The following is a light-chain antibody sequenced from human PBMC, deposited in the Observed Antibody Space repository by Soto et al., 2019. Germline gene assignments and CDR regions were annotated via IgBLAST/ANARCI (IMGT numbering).Light chain of an antibody. V-gene: IGKV3D-11*01. CDR3: QQRTNWHIT. CDR1: QCVSGY. Sequence: GVSLSVATLSLSPWERATLSCMASQCVSGYLAWYQQKPGQAPRLLIYDASNRATGIPARFSGSGPGTDFTLTISSLEPEDFAVYYCQQRTNWHITFGQGTRLEIK. CDR2: DAS. J-gene: IGKJ5*01.